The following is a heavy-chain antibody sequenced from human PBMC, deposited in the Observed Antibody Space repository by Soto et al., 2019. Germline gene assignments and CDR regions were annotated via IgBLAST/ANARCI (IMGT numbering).Heavy chain of an antibody. D-gene: IGHD2-21*02. CDR2: ISGAGDSP. V-gene: IGHV3-23*01. Sequence: EVQLLESGGGLVQPGGSLGLSCAASGFNFRSTAMSWVRQPPGKGLEWVSAISGAGDSPFYVDSVKGRFTISRDNSKNMLYLYINSLRAEDTAMYYCAKGGDYDLDFDSWGQGTPVTVSS. J-gene: IGHJ4*02. CDR3: AKGGDYDLDFDS. CDR1: GFNFRSTA.